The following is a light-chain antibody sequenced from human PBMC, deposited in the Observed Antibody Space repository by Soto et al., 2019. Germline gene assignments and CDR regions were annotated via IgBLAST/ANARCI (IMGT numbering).Light chain of an antibody. V-gene: IGKV3-15*01. CDR2: GAS. CDR3: QQYNAWPGWT. Sequence: EIVMTQSPGTLSVSPGERATLSCRASQSVSSNLAWYQQKPGQAPRLLIYGASTRATGIPARFSGSGSGTEFTLTISSLQSEDFAVYYCQQYNAWPGWTFGQGTKVDIK. CDR1: QSVSSN. J-gene: IGKJ1*01.